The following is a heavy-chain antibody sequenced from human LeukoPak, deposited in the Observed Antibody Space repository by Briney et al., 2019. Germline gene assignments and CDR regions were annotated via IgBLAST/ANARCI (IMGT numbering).Heavy chain of an antibody. CDR3: ARRDYGGKHFDF. D-gene: IGHD4-23*01. J-gene: IGHJ4*02. V-gene: IGHV5-51*01. CDR1: GYIFTNYW. Sequence: GESLKISCKGSGYIFTNYWIAWVRQMPGKGLEWMGIIHPGDSDTKYSPSFQGQVTISADKSISTAYLQWSSLKASDTAMYYCARRDYGGKHFDFWGQGTLLTVSS. CDR2: IHPGDSDT.